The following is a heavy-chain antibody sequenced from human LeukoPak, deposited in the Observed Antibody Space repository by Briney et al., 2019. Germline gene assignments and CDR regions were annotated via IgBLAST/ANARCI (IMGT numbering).Heavy chain of an antibody. CDR2: IWYDGSNK. CDR1: GFTFSSYG. Sequence: GGSLRLSCAASGFTFSSYGMHWVRQAPGKGLEWVAVIWYDGSNKYYADSVKGRFTISRDNSKNTLYLQMNSLRAEDTAVYYCARDPDYGDYGAYFDYWGQGTLVTVSS. D-gene: IGHD4-17*01. V-gene: IGHV3-33*01. CDR3: ARDPDYGDYGAYFDY. J-gene: IGHJ4*02.